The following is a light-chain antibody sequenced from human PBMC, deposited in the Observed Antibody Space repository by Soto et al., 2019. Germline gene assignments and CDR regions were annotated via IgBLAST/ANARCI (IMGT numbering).Light chain of an antibody. CDR3: QQRSNWPPYT. Sequence: PGERATLSCRASQSVSSYLAWYQQKPGQAPRLLIYDASNRATGIPARFSGSGSGTDFTLIISSLEPEDFAVYYCQQRSNWPPYTFGQGTKLEIK. V-gene: IGKV3-11*01. CDR2: DAS. CDR1: QSVSSY. J-gene: IGKJ2*01.